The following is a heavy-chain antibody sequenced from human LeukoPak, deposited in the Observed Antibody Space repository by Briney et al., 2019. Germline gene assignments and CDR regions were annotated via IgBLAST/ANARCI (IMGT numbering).Heavy chain of an antibody. Sequence: PSETLSLTCTVSGGSISSYYWSWIRQPPGKGLEWIGYIYYSGSTNYNPSLKSRVTISVDTSKNQFPLKLSSVTAADTAVYYCAREGELGPYWYFDLWGRGTLVTVSS. J-gene: IGHJ2*01. CDR1: GGSISSYY. D-gene: IGHD7-27*01. CDR3: AREGELGPYWYFDL. CDR2: IYYSGST. V-gene: IGHV4-59*01.